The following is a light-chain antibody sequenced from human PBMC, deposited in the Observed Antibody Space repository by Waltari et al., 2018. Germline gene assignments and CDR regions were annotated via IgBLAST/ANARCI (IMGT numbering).Light chain of an antibody. Sequence: DIVMTQSPDSLAVSLGERATINCKSSQSILYRSSSRNALAWYQQKPGQPPKLLFFWAATRESGAPDRFSVSGSGTDFTLTISSLQAEDVAVYYCQQYYNAPLTFGGGTKVEIK. CDR3: QQYYNAPLT. CDR2: WAA. CDR1: QSILYRSSSRNA. V-gene: IGKV4-1*01. J-gene: IGKJ4*01.